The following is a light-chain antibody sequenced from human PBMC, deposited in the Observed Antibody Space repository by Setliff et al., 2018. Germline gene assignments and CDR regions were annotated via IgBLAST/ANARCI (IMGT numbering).Light chain of an antibody. J-gene: IGLJ1*01. V-gene: IGLV2-14*01. CDR3: SSYTSSSTGV. Sequence: QPVLTQPASVSGSPGQSITISCTGTSSDVGGYNYASWYQQHPGKAPKLMIYDVSKRPSGVSNRFSGSKSGNTASLTISGLQAEDEADYYCSSYTSSSTGVFGTGTKITVL. CDR1: SSDVGGYNY. CDR2: DVS.